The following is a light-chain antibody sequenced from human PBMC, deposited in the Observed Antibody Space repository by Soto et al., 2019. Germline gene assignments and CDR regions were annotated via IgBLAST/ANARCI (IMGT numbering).Light chain of an antibody. Sequence: QTVVTQEPSFSVSPGRTVTLTCGLSSGSVSTSYYPTWYQQTPGQAPRTLIYSTNTRSSGVPDRFSGSILGNKAALTITGAQADDVSDYYCVLYMGGGIWVFGGGTNLTVL. J-gene: IGLJ3*02. CDR1: SGSVSTSYY. V-gene: IGLV8-61*01. CDR3: VLYMGGGIWV. CDR2: STN.